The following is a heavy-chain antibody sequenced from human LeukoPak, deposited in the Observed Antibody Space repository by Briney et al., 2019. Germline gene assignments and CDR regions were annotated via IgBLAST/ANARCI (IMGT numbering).Heavy chain of an antibody. Sequence: GESLKISCKGSGYSFTSYWIGWVRQMPGKGLEWMGIIYSGDSDTRYSPSFQGQVTISADKSISTAYLQWSSLKASDTAMYYCARGRVEMATNYYFDYWGQGTLVTVSS. D-gene: IGHD5-24*01. CDR2: IYSGDSDT. V-gene: IGHV5-51*01. CDR3: ARGRVEMATNYYFDY. J-gene: IGHJ4*02. CDR1: GYSFTSYW.